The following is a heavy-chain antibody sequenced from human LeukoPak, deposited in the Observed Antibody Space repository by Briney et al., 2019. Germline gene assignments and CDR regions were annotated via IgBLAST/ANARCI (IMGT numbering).Heavy chain of an antibody. Sequence: GGSLRLSCAASGFTFSSYSMNWVRQAPGKGLEWVSSISSSSSYIYYADSVKGRFTISRDSAKNSLYLQMNSLRAEDTAVYYCARLWFGEASRSFDYWGQGTLVTVSS. V-gene: IGHV3-21*01. CDR2: ISSSSSYI. CDR3: ARLWFGEASRSFDY. J-gene: IGHJ4*02. CDR1: GFTFSSYS. D-gene: IGHD3-10*01.